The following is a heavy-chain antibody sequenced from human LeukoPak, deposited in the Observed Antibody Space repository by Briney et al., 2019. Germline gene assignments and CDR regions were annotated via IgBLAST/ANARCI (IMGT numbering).Heavy chain of an antibody. J-gene: IGHJ4*02. CDR2: ISHDGSNE. Sequence: PGRSLRLSCAASGFIFDNFGMHWVRQVPGKGLEWLALISHDGSNEYYGDFVKGRFTTSRDNSKNTVYLQMNALRPEDTAMYYCAKAVDSTAMVFFDYWGQGTLVTVSS. CDR1: GFIFDNFG. D-gene: IGHD5-18*01. V-gene: IGHV3-30*18. CDR3: AKAVDSTAMVFFDY.